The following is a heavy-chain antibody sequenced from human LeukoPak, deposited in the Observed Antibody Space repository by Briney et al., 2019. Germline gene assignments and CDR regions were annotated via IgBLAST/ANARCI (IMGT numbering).Heavy chain of an antibody. CDR1: GFTFSDYY. Sequence: GGSLRLSCAASGFTFSDYYMSWFRQAPGKGLEWVSYISNTGSLIHYTDSVKGRFTISRDNAKNSLYLQMNSLRAEDTAVYYCARGAGAVGATQIDYWGQGTLVTVSS. CDR2: ISNTGSLI. CDR3: ARGAGAVGATQIDY. J-gene: IGHJ4*02. D-gene: IGHD1-26*01. V-gene: IGHV3-11*04.